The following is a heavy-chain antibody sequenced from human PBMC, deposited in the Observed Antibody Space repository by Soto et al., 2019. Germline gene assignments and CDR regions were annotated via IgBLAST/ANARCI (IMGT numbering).Heavy chain of an antibody. CDR3: ATTFIYGDPGDY. D-gene: IGHD4-17*01. Sequence: QVQVQQSGAEVKEPGASVRISCKASGYTFISYYMHWVRQAPGQGLEWMGIIDPSGASTTYAQRFRGRVTITWATSRSTVYMDMTSLRPDDTAVYFWATTFIYGDPGDYLSQGTVVRVSS. J-gene: IGHJ4*02. CDR1: GYTFISYY. V-gene: IGHV1-46*01. CDR2: IDPSGAST.